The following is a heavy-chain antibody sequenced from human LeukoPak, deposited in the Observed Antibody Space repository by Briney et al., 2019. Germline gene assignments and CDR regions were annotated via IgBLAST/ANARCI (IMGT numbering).Heavy chain of an antibody. CDR1: GFILSSYW. CDR2: INFDGSST. CDR3: AKADRADVPSKVDY. D-gene: IGHD3-10*01. V-gene: IGHV3-74*01. Sequence: GGSLRLSCAASGFILSSYWLHWVRQAPGKGLVWVSRINFDGSSTNYADSVKGRFTISRDNSKNTLYLQMNSLRAEDTAIYYCAKADRADVPSKVDYWGQGTLVTVSS. J-gene: IGHJ4*02.